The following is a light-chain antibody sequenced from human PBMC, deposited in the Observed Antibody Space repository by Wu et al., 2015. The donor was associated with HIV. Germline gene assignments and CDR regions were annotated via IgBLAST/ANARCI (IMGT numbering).Light chain of an antibody. Sequence: DIQMTQSPSTLSAYVGDRVTITCRVSQSISNWLAWYQQKPGKAPEVLIYRASSLKSGVPSRFSGSGFGTEFTLTISSLQPDDFATYYCQKYNTAPWTFGQGTKVEMK. CDR2: RAS. V-gene: IGKV1-5*03. J-gene: IGKJ1*01. CDR3: QKYNTAPWT. CDR1: QSISNW.